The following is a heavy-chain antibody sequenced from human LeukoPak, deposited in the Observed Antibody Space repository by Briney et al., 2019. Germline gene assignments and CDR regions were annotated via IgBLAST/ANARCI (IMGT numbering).Heavy chain of an antibody. CDR3: ARDSTG. J-gene: IGHJ4*02. V-gene: IGHV4-34*01. CDR1: GGSFSGYY. D-gene: IGHD2-8*02. Sequence: PSETLSLTCAVYGGSFSGYYWSWIRQPPGKGLEWIGEINHSGSTNYNPSLTSRVTISVDTSKNQFSLKLSSVTAADTAVYYCARDSTGWGQGTLVTVSS. CDR2: INHSGST.